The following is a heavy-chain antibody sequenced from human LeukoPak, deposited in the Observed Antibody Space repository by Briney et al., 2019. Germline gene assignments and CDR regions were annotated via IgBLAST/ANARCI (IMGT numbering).Heavy chain of an antibody. V-gene: IGHV1-2*02. CDR2: INSNSGGT. Sequence: ASVKVSCKASRYSFIDYYIHWVRQAPGQGLEWMGWINSNSGGTKYAQKFQGRVTMTRDTSISTAYMELSRLTSDDMAVYYCARELATTGHRGDDYWGQGTLVIVSS. J-gene: IGHJ4*02. CDR1: RYSFIDYY. D-gene: IGHD1-26*01. CDR3: ARELATTGHRGDDY.